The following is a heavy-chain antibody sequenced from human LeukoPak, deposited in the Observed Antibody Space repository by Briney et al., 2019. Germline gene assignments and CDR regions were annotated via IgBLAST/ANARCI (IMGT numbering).Heavy chain of an antibody. D-gene: IGHD3-22*01. CDR2: ISSSSYI. V-gene: IGHV3-21*01. CDR1: GFTFSSYS. Sequence: GGSLRLSCAASGFTFSSYSMNWVRQAPGKGLEWVSSISSSSYIYYADSVKGRFTISRDNAKNSLYLQMNSLRAEDTAVYYCARMYYYDSSGYYYSGFDYWGQGTLVTVSS. CDR3: ARMYYYDSSGYYYSGFDY. J-gene: IGHJ4*02.